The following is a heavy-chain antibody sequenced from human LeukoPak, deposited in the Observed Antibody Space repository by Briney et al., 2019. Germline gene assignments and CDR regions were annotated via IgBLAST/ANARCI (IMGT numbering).Heavy chain of an antibody. V-gene: IGHV4-34*01. CDR3: ARDMGYYDSSGYYSGAFDI. D-gene: IGHD3-22*01. J-gene: IGHJ3*02. CDR1: GGSFSGYY. Sequence: SETLSLTCAVYGGSFSGYYWSWIRQPPGKGREWIGEINHSGSTNYNPSLKSRVTISVDTSKNQFSLKLSSVTAADTAVYYCARDMGYYDSSGYYSGAFDIWGQGTMVTVSS. CDR2: INHSGST.